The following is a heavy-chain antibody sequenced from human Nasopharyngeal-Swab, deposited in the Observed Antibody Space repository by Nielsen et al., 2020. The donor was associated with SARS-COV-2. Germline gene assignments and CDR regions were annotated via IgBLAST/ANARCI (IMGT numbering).Heavy chain of an antibody. CDR2: IYSGGST. D-gene: IGHD3-16*01. J-gene: IGHJ6*03. CDR3: AKDHKMDSGGGVGYMDV. CDR1: GFTVSSNF. Sequence: GGSLRLSCAASGFTVSSNFMSWVRQAPGKGLEWVSAIYSGGSTYYADSVKGRFTISRDSFKNTLYLQLNSLRAEDTAVYYCAKDHKMDSGGGVGYMDVWGKGTTVTVSS. V-gene: IGHV3-53*05.